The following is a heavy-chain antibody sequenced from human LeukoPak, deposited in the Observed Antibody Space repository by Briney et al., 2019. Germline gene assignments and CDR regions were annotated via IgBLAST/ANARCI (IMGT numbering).Heavy chain of an antibody. CDR1: GFTFSDAW. Sequence: GGSLKLSCAASGFTFSDAWMTWVRQAPGEGLEWVGRIKSRANGGTTDYAAPVKGRFTISRDNSKNTLYLQMNSLRAEDTAVYYCARYPASGTRAFDIWGQGTMVTVSS. D-gene: IGHD2-15*01. J-gene: IGHJ3*02. V-gene: IGHV3-15*01. CDR2: IKSRANGGTT. CDR3: ARYPASGTRAFDI.